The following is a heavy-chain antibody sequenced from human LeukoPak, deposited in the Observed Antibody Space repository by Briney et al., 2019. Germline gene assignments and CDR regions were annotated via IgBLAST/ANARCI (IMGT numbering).Heavy chain of an antibody. D-gene: IGHD5-18*01. CDR2: IYYSGST. J-gene: IGHJ4*02. CDR1: GGSISSYY. CDR3: ARAPYSYAKMDY. V-gene: IGHV4-59*08. Sequence: PSETLSLTCTVSGGSISSYYWSWIRQPPGKGLEWIGYIYYSGSTNYNPSLKSRVTISVDTSKNQFSLKLSSVTAADTAVYYCARAPYSYAKMDYWGQGTLVTVSS.